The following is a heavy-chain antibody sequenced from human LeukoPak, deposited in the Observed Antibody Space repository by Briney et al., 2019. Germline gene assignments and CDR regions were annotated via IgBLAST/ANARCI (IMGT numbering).Heavy chain of an antibody. V-gene: IGHV4-34*01. CDR3: ARVRRSDSSSWAPTDY. CDR1: GGSFSGYY. D-gene: IGHD6-13*01. J-gene: IGHJ4*02. Sequence: PSETLSLTCAVYGGSFSGYYWSWIRQPPGKGLEWIGEINHSGSTNYNPSLKSRVTISVDTSKNQFSLKLSSVTAADTAVYYCARVRRSDSSSWAPTDYWGQGTLVTVSS. CDR2: INHSGST.